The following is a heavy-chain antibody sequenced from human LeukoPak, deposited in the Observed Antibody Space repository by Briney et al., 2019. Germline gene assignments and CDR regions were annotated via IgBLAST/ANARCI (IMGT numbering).Heavy chain of an antibody. V-gene: IGHV1-69*13. CDR3: ARAGIAAAGTLDY. D-gene: IGHD6-13*01. CDR2: IVPIFGTA. Sequence: GASVKVSCKASGGTFSSYAISWVRQAPGQGLEWMGGIVPIFGTANYAQKFQGRVTITADESTSTAYMELSSLRSEDTAVYYCARAGIAAAGTLDYWGQGTLVTVSS. J-gene: IGHJ4*02. CDR1: GGTFSSYA.